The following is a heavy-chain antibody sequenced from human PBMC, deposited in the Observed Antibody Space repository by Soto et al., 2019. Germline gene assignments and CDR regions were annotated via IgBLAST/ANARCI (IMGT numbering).Heavy chain of an antibody. CDR2: IYPGDSET. CDR1: GYSFNNAW. J-gene: IGHJ4*02. Sequence: PGESLKISCKGSGYSFNNAWIAWVRQMPGKGLEWMGIIYPGDSETRYSPSFLGQVTISVDKSINTAYLQWSSLKASDTAMYYCARHGAYSSYEFWGQGTLVTVSS. V-gene: IGHV5-51*01. CDR3: ARHGAYSSYEF. D-gene: IGHD6-19*01.